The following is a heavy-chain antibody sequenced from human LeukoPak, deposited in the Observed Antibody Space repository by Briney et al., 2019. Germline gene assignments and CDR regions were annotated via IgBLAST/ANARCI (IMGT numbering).Heavy chain of an antibody. V-gene: IGHV3-30*02. CDR1: GLTFSSYG. Sequence: GGSLRLSCAASGLTFSSYGMHWVRQAPGKGLEWVAFIRYDGSNKYYADSVKGRFTISRDNSKNTLYLQMNSLRAEDTAVYYCASPYYYDSSGYYYGPDYWGQGTLVTVSS. D-gene: IGHD3-22*01. J-gene: IGHJ4*02. CDR3: ASPYYYDSSGYYYGPDY. CDR2: IRYDGSNK.